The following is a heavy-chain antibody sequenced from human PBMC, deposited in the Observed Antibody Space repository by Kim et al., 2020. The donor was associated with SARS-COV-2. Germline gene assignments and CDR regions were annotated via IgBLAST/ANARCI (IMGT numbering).Heavy chain of an antibody. D-gene: IGHD4-17*01. J-gene: IGHJ5*02. CDR3: ARRITVTTRLFAP. Sequence: YPQKFQGRVTMTRNTSISTAYLELSSLRSEDTAVYYCARRITVTTRLFAPWGQGTLVTVSS. V-gene: IGHV1-8*01.